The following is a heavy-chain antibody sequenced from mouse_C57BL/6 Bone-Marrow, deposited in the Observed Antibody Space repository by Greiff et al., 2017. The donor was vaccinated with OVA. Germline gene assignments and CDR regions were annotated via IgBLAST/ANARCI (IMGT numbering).Heavy chain of an antibody. CDR1: GYSITSGYY. D-gene: IGHD2-1*01. CDR2: ISYDGSN. CDR3: AKGSGYYGNRFAY. J-gene: IGHJ3*01. Sequence: EVKLLESGPGLVKPSQSLSLTCSVTGYSITSGYYWNWIRQFPGNKLEWMGYISYDGSNNYNPSLKNRISITRDTSKNQFVLKLNSVTTEDTATYYCAKGSGYYGNRFAYWGQGTLVTVSA. V-gene: IGHV3-6*01.